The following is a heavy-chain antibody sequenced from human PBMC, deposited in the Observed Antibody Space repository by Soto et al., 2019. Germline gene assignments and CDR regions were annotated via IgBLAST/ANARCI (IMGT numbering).Heavy chain of an antibody. Sequence: VQLVESGGGLVQPGGSLRLSCAASGFTFSSYAMHWVRQAPGKGLEWVAVISYDGSNKYYADSVKGRFTISRDNSKNTLYLQMNSLRAEDTAVYYCARSGSSGWYSDYYYYYGMDVWGQGTTVTVSS. V-gene: IGHV3-30-3*01. D-gene: IGHD6-19*01. J-gene: IGHJ6*02. CDR3: ARSGSSGWYSDYYYYYGMDV. CDR2: ISYDGSNK. CDR1: GFTFSSYA.